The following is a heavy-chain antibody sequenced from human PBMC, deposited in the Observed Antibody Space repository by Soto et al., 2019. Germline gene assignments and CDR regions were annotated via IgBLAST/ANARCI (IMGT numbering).Heavy chain of an antibody. D-gene: IGHD6-6*01. CDR2: ISGSGGST. J-gene: IGHJ4*02. CDR3: AKDARGIAARPFFDY. V-gene: IGHV3-23*01. CDR1: GFTFSSYA. Sequence: GGSLRLSCAASGFTFSSYAMSWVRQVPGKGLEWVSAISGSGGSTYYADSVKDRFTISRDNSKNTLFLQMNSLRAEDTAIYYCAKDARGIAARPFFDYWGQGTLVTVSS.